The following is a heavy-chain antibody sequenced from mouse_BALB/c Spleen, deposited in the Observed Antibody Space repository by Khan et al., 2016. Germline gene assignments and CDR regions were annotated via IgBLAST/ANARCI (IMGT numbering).Heavy chain of an antibody. J-gene: IGHJ2*01. V-gene: IGHV11-2*02. CDR1: GFTFCGIW. D-gene: IGHD1-2*01. CDR2: INDDGRAK. Sequence: EVQLLETGGGLVQPGGSRGLSCEGSGFTFCGIWMSWVRQTPGKTLEYIGDINDDGRAKNDATSIKDRFNNFRDNDKNTLHLKKSNVRAEDTAKDSCIGYCRHSIINWGQRTTLTVSS. CDR3: IGYCRHSIIN.